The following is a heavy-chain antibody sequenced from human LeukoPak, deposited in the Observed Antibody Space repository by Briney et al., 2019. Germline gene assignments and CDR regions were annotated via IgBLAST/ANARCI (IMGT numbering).Heavy chain of an antibody. CDR3: ATYSSGWYYFDY. J-gene: IGHJ4*02. CDR2: FDPEDGET. Sequence: ASVKVSSKVSGYTLTELSMHWVRQAPGKGLEWMGGFDPEDGETIYAQKFQGRVTMTEDTSTDTAYMELSSLRSEDTAVYYCATYSSGWYYFDYCGQGTLVTVSS. V-gene: IGHV1-24*01. D-gene: IGHD6-19*01. CDR1: GYTLTELS.